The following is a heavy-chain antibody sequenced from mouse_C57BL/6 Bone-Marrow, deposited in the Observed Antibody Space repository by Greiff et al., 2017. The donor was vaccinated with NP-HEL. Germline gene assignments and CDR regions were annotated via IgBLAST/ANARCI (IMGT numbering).Heavy chain of an antibody. CDR2: INPNNGGT. D-gene: IGHD1-1*01. CDR3: ARGIYYGSSRYWYCDV. J-gene: IGHJ1*03. V-gene: IGHV1-22*01. Sequence: EVQLQQSGPELVKPGASVKMSCKASGYTFTDYNMHWVKQSHGKSLEWIGYINPNNGGTSYNQKFKGKATLTVNKSSSTAYMELRSLTSEDSAVYYCARGIYYGSSRYWYCDVWGTGTTVTVSS. CDR1: GYTFTDYN.